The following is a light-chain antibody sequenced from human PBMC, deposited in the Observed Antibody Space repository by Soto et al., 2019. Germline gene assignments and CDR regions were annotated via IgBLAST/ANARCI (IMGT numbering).Light chain of an antibody. CDR2: EVS. Sequence: QSVLTHPASVSGTPWQSITISCTGSNSDVGIYDFVSWYQHHPGRAPKLIVSEVSHRPSGVSNRFSGSKSGNTASLTISGLQSEDEADYYCISYTSDDVRYVFGTGTKVTVL. CDR1: NSDVGIYDF. CDR3: ISYTSDDVRYV. V-gene: IGLV2-14*01. J-gene: IGLJ1*01.